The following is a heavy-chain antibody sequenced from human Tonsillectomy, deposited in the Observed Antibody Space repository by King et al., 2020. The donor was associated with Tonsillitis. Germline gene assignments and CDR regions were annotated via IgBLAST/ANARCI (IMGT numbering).Heavy chain of an antibody. CDR3: ARSFRHRYFDWLRFDY. CDR2: ISYDGSNN. V-gene: IGHV3-33*05. CDR1: GFTFSSYG. Sequence: VQLVESGGGVVQPGRSLRLSCAASGFTFSSYGMHWVRQAPGKGLEWVAVISYDGSNNYYAESVKGRFTISRDNSTNTLYVQMNSLRAEDTAVCYCARSFRHRYFDWLRFDYWGQGSLVTVSS. D-gene: IGHD3-9*01. J-gene: IGHJ4*02.